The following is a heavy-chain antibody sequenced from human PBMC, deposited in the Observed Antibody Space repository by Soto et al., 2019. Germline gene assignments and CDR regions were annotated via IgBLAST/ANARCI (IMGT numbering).Heavy chain of an antibody. V-gene: IGHV1-69*01. D-gene: IGHD5-12*01. CDR1: GGTFSSYA. J-gene: IGHJ6*01. Sequence: QVQLVQSGAEVKKPGSSVKVSCKASGGTFSSYAISWVRQAPGQGLEWMGGIIPIFGTANYAQKFQGRVTITADESTSKAYMERSSLISEDRAVYYGAGNYTRDIVATRRNGRDVGGQGPRVTAPS. CDR2: IIPIFGTA. CDR3: AGNYTRDIVATRRNGRDV.